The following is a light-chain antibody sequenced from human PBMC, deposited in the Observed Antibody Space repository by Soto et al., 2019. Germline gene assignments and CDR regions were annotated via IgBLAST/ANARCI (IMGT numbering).Light chain of an antibody. Sequence: EVVMTQSPATLSVSPGEGVTLSCRASQGIGDTLAWYQHKPGQAPRLLIYGASNRATGIPDRFSGSGSGTDFTLTISRLEPEDFAVYYCQQSATFGPGTRWIS. CDR3: QQSAT. CDR1: QGIGDT. V-gene: IGKV3D-15*01. CDR2: GAS. J-gene: IGKJ3*01.